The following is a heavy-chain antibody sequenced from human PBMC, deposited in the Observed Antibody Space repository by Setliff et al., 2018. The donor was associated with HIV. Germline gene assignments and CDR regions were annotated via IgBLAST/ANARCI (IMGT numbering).Heavy chain of an antibody. V-gene: IGHV4-38-2*01. D-gene: IGHD4-17*01. CDR1: GYSISNTGHY. J-gene: IGHJ4*02. Sequence: SETLSLTCVVSGYSISNTGHYWGWIRQPPGKGLEWIGSIYHTGDTYDNPSLKNRVTISRDTSKDRFSLNLRSVTAADTAIYYCARHKTHDYDGNSVYFDFWGQGILGTVSS. CDR2: IYHTGDT. CDR3: ARHKTHDYDGNSVYFDF.